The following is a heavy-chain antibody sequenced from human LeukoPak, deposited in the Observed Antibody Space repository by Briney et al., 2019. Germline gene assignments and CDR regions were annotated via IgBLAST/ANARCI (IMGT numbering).Heavy chain of an antibody. J-gene: IGHJ4*02. CDR3: ARRYYDSSSHKYYFDY. D-gene: IGHD3-22*01. Sequence: PGGSLRLSCAASGFTFSDYSMNWVRQAPGKGLEWVSSISSSSSYIYYADSVKGRFTISRDNARNSLYLQMNSLRAEDTAVYYCARRYYDSSSHKYYFDYWGQGTLVTVSS. CDR1: GFTFSDYS. V-gene: IGHV3-21*01. CDR2: ISSSSSYI.